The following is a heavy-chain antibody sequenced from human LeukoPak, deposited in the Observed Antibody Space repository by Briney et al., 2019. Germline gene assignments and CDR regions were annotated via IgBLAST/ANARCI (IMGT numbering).Heavy chain of an antibody. Sequence: SETLSLTCAVYGGAFSGYYWSWIREPPGKGLEWIGEINHSGSTNYNPSLKSRVTISVDTSKNQFSLKLSSVTAADTAVYYCARRNEGDFDYWGQGTLVTISS. CDR2: INHSGST. CDR1: GGAFSGYY. CDR3: ARRNEGDFDY. V-gene: IGHV4-34*01. D-gene: IGHD1-1*01. J-gene: IGHJ4*02.